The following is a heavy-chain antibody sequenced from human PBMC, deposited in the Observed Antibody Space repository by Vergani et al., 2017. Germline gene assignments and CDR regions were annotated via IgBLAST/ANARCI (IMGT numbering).Heavy chain of an antibody. V-gene: IGHV1-3*01. CDR2: INAGNGNT. Sequence: QVQLVQSGAEVKKPGASVKVSCKASGYTFTSYAMHWVRQAPGQRLEWMGWINAGNGNTKYSQKFQGRVTITRDTSASTAYMELSSVTAADTAVYYCASLDLVPAAIDYWGQGTLVTVSS. J-gene: IGHJ4*02. CDR1: GYTFTSYA. CDR3: ASLDLVPAAIDY. D-gene: IGHD2-2*01.